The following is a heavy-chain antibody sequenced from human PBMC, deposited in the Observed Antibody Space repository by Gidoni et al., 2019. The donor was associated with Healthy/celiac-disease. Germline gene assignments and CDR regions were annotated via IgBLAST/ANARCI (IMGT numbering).Heavy chain of an antibody. D-gene: IGHD6-13*01. V-gene: IGHV3-30*04. Sequence: QVQLVESGGGVVQHGRSLRLSCAASGFPFSRYDMHWVRQAPGKGLEWVAVISYDGRNKYYADSVKGRFTISRDNSKNTLYLQMNSLRAEDTAVYYCARGPPRDSSSWYYWFDPWGQGTLVTVSS. CDR3: ARGPPRDSSSWYYWFDP. CDR2: ISYDGRNK. J-gene: IGHJ5*02. CDR1: GFPFSRYD.